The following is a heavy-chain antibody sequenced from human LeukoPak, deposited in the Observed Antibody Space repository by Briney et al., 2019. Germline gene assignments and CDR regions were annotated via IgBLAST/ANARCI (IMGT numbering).Heavy chain of an antibody. V-gene: IGHV1-2*02. CDR2: INPNSGVT. D-gene: IGHD6-13*01. J-gene: IGHJ5*02. CDR1: GYTFTAYY. Sequence: ASVKVSCEASGYTFTAYYVHWVRQAPGQGLEWMGWINPNSGVTKYAQKFQGRVTMTRDTSIGTAYMELSRLISGDTAVYYCAKMAVAAAVEGDSWFDPWGQGTLVTVSS. CDR3: AKMAVAAAVEGDSWFDP.